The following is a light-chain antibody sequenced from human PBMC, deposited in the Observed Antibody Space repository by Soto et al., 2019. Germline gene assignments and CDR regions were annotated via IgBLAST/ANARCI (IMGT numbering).Light chain of an antibody. CDR1: QSVLYSSNNKNY. CDR2: WAS. CDR3: QQYYSAPWT. V-gene: IGKV4-1*01. J-gene: IGKJ1*01. Sequence: DIVMTQSPDSLAVSLGERATINCKSSQSVLYSSNNKNYLAWYQQKPRQPPKLLIYWASTREYGVPDRFSGSGSGTDFTLTISSLQAEDVAVYYCQQYYSAPWTFGQGTKVEIK.